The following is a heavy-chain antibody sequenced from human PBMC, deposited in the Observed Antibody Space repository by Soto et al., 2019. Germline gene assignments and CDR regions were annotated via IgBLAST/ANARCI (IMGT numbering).Heavy chain of an antibody. CDR2: ISPYNGNT. J-gene: IGHJ4*02. D-gene: IGHD3-10*01. V-gene: IGHV1-18*01. CDR1: GHTFTSYG. CDR3: ELWFGEEAENY. Sequence: ASVEVSCKASGHTFTSYGISWVRQAPGQGLEWMGWISPYNGNTNYAQKLQGRVTITTDESTSTAYMELSSLRSEDTAVYYCELWFGEEAENYWGQGTLVTVSS.